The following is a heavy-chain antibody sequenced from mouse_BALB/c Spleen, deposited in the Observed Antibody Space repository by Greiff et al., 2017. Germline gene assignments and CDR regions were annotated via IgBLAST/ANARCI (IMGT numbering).Heavy chain of an antibody. J-gene: IGHJ2*01. CDR2: INPSSGYT. CDR1: GYTFTSYT. Sequence: QVQLQQSAAELARPGASVKMSCKASGYTFTSYTMHWVKQRPGQGLEWIGYINPSSGYTEYNQKFKDKTTLTADKSSSTAYMQLSSLTSEDSAVYYCARCYYEGYFDYWGQGTTLTVSS. CDR3: ARCYYEGYFDY. V-gene: IGHV1-4*02. D-gene: IGHD1-1*01.